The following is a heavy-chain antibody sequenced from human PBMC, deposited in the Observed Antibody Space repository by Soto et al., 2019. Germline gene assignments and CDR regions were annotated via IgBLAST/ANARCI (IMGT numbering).Heavy chain of an antibody. CDR1: GGSISSYY. CDR3: ARGLVAARAFDY. J-gene: IGHJ4*02. CDR2: IYYSGST. Sequence: ETLSVTCTDAGGSISSYYWCWIRQPPGKGLEWIGYIYYSGSTNYNPSLKSRVTISVDTSKNQFSLKLSSVTAADTAVYYCARGLVAARAFDYWGQGTLVTVSS. V-gene: IGHV4-59*01. D-gene: IGHD6-6*01.